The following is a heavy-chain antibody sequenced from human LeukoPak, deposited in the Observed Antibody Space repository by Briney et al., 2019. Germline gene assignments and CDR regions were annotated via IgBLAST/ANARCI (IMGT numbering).Heavy chain of an antibody. D-gene: IGHD6-13*01. V-gene: IGHV1-8*01. CDR3: ARGTVSSSWYLGYYYYYMDV. CDR2: MNPNSGNT. Sequence: ASVKVSCKASGYTFTSYDINWVRQATGEGLEWMGWMNPNSGNTGYAQKFQGRVTMTRNTSISTAYMELNSLRSEDTAVYYCARGTVSSSWYLGYYYYYMDVWGKGTTVTVSS. CDR1: GYTFTSYD. J-gene: IGHJ6*03.